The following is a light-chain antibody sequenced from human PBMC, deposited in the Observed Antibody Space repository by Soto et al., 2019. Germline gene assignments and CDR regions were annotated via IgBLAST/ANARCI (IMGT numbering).Light chain of an antibody. CDR2: GAS. Sequence: EIVLTQSPGTLSLSPGERATLSCRASQSVSSSYLAWYQQKPGQAHRLLIYGASSRATGIPDRFSGSGSGTDFTLTISRLEPEDFAVYYCQQYGSSQITFGQGTRLEIK. CDR1: QSVSSSY. V-gene: IGKV3-20*01. J-gene: IGKJ5*01. CDR3: QQYGSSQIT.